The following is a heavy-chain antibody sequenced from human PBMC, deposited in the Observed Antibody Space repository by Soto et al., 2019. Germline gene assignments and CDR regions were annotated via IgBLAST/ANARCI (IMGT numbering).Heavy chain of an antibody. CDR2: ISYDGSNK. V-gene: IGHV3-30-3*01. D-gene: IGHD2-15*01. J-gene: IGHJ4*02. CDR3: ARTLLRYCSGGSCYVGY. Sequence: QVQLVESGGGVVQPGRSLRLSCAASGFTFSSYAMHWVRQAPGKGLEWVAVISYDGSNKYYADSVKGRFTISRDNSKNTLYLQMNSLRAEDTAVYYCARTLLRYCSGGSCYVGYWGQGTLVTVSS. CDR1: GFTFSSYA.